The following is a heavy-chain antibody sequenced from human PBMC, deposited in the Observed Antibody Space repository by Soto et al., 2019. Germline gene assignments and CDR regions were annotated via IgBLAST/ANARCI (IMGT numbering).Heavy chain of an antibody. V-gene: IGHV4-30-2*01. J-gene: IGHJ6*02. Sequence: ASETLSPTCAVSGGSISSGGYSWSWIRQPPGKGLEWIGYIYHSGSTYYNPSLKSRVTISVDRSKNQFSLKLSSVTAADTAVYYCARASHSKYCSGGSCYYYYYGMDVWGQGTTVTVSS. CDR2: IYHSGST. CDR3: ARASHSKYCSGGSCYYYYYGMDV. D-gene: IGHD2-15*01. CDR1: GGSISSGGYS.